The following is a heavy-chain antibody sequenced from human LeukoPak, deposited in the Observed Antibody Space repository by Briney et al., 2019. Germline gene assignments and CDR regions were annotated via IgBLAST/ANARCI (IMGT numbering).Heavy chain of an antibody. CDR2: IYYSGST. CDR3: ARDIYGAFDI. V-gene: IGHV4-59*01. CDR1: GGSISSYY. D-gene: IGHD4-17*01. Sequence: SETLSLTCTVSGGSISSYYWSWIRQPPGKGLEWIGYIYYSGSTNYNPALKSRVTISVDTCKNQFSLRLSSVTAADTAVYFCARDIYGAFDIWGQGTMVTVSS. J-gene: IGHJ3*02.